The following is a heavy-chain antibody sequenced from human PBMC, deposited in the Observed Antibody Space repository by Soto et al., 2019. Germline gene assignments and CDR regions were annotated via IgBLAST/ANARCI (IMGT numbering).Heavy chain of an antibody. CDR1: GYTFTSYG. Sequence: QVQLVQSGAEVKKPGASVKVSCKASGYTFTSYGISWVRQAAGQGRELMGWIRAYNGNTNYAQKLQGRVTMNTDTSTSTAYMELRSLRSDDTAVYYSARVKASPPCYCSYWMDVWGQGTTVTVSS. D-gene: IGHD2-2*01. CDR2: IRAYNGNT. J-gene: IGHJ6*02. CDR3: ARVKASPPCYCSYWMDV. V-gene: IGHV1-18*01.